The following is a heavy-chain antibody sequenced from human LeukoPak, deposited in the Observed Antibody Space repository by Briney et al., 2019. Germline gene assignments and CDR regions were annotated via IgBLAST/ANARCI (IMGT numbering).Heavy chain of an antibody. J-gene: IGHJ4*02. CDR1: GFTFSSYG. CDR2: IRYDGSNK. D-gene: IGHD7-27*01. Sequence: GGSLRLSCAASGFTFSSYGMHWVRQAPGKGLEWVAFIRYDGSNKYYADSMKGRFTISRDNSKNTLYLQMNSLRAEDTAVYYCAKDTGAYLVNYYFDYWGQGTLVTVSS. CDR3: AKDTGAYLVNYYFDY. V-gene: IGHV3-30*02.